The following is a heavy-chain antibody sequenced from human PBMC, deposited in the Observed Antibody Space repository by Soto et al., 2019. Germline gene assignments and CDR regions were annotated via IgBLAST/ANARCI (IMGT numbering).Heavy chain of an antibody. J-gene: IGHJ4*02. D-gene: IGHD2-21*02. CDR2: ISGSGGST. CDR3: AKVRGGGNSPYYFDY. Sequence: GGSLRLSCAASGFTFSSYAMSWVHQAPGKGLEWVSAISGSGGSTYYAEYVKGRFTISRDNSKNTLYLQMNSLRAEDTAVYYCAKVRGGGNSPYYFDYWGQGTLVTVSS. V-gene: IGHV3-23*01. CDR1: GFTFSSYA.